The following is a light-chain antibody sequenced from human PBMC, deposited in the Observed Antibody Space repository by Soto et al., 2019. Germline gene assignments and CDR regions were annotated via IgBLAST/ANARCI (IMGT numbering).Light chain of an antibody. V-gene: IGLV1-44*01. CDR1: RSNIGSNT. CDR2: SNN. CDR3: VSWDDSLNGIVV. J-gene: IGLJ2*01. Sequence: QSVLTQPPSASGTPGQRVTISCFGRRSNIGSNTVNWYQQLPGTAPKLLIYSNNLRPSGIPDRFSGSKSGTSASLAISGLQAEDEADYYCVSWDDSLNGIVVFGGGTKLTGL.